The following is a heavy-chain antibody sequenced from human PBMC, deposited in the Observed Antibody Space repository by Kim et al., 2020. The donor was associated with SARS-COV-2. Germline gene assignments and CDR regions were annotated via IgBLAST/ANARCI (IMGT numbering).Heavy chain of an antibody. Sequence: GGSLRLSCAASGFTFSSYGMYWVRQAPGKGLEWVAAISSDGIYEHYAGSVKGRCSISRDNSKNTVSLQMDSLRVEDTALYYCAKRLDLKGGMDVGGQGT. D-gene: IGHD1-7*01. CDR3: AKRLDLKGGMDV. J-gene: IGHJ6*02. V-gene: IGHV3-30*18. CDR2: ISSDGIYE. CDR1: GFTFSSYG.